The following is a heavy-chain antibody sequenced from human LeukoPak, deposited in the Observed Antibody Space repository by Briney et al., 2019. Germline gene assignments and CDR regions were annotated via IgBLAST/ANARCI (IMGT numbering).Heavy chain of an antibody. V-gene: IGHV1-18*01. CDR1: GYTFTSYG. D-gene: IGHD3-9*01. J-gene: IGHJ4*02. CDR3: ARGQLLRYFDWFHFDY. Sequence: ASVKVSCKASGYTFTSYGISWVRQAPGQGLEWMAWISAYNGNTNYAQKLQGRVTMTTDTSTSTAYMELRSLRSDDTAVYYCARGQLLRYFDWFHFDYWGQGTLVTVSS. CDR2: ISAYNGNT.